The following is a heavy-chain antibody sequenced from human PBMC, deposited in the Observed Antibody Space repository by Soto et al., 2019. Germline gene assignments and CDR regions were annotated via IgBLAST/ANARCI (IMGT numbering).Heavy chain of an antibody. CDR1: GGSISSGGYY. CDR3: ASHGSSGYYYGYFDY. J-gene: IGHJ4*02. Sequence: SETLSLTCTVSGGSISSGGYYWSWIRQHPGKGLEWIGYIYYSGSTYYNPSLKSRVTISVDTSKNQFSLKLSSVTAADTAVYYCASHGSSGYYYGYFDYWGQGTLVTVSS. D-gene: IGHD3-22*01. CDR2: IYYSGST. V-gene: IGHV4-31*03.